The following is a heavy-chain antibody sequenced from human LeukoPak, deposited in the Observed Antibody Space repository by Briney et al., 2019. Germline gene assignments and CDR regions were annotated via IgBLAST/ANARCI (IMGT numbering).Heavy chain of an antibody. CDR1: GGSFSGYY. J-gene: IGHJ4*02. V-gene: IGHV4-34*01. Sequence: SETLSLTCAVYGGSFSGYYWSWIRQPPGKGLEWIGEINHSGSTNYNPSLKSRVTISVDTSKNQFSLKLSSVTAADTAVYYCARDGSSAFDYWGQGTLVTVSS. D-gene: IGHD6-6*01. CDR2: INHSGST. CDR3: ARDGSSAFDY.